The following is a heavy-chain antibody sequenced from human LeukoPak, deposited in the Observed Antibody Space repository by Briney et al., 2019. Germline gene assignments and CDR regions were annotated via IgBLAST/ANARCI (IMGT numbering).Heavy chain of an antibody. D-gene: IGHD1-26*01. CDR3: ARERGGYSGTTDYFDY. J-gene: IGHJ4*02. CDR2: INPNSGGT. V-gene: IGHV1-2*02. CDR1: GYTFTGYY. Sequence: ASVKVSCKASGYTFTGYYMHWVRQAPGQGLEWMGWINPNSGGTNYAQKFQGRVTMTRDTSISTAYMELSRLRSDDTAVYYCARERGGYSGTTDYFDYWGQGTLVTVSS.